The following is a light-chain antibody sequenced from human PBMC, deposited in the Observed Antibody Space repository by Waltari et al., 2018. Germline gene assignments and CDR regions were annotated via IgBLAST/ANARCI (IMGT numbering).Light chain of an antibody. CDR3: QQYYTSPPYT. CDR1: QSVLYSSNNKNY. J-gene: IGKJ2*01. Sequence: DIVMTQSPDSLAVSLGERATINCKSSQSVLYSSNNKNYLAWYQQKPGQPPTLLFYWASTRESVVPDRFSGSGSGTDFTLTISSLQAEDVAVYYCQQYYTSPPYTVGQGTKLEIK. V-gene: IGKV4-1*01. CDR2: WAS.